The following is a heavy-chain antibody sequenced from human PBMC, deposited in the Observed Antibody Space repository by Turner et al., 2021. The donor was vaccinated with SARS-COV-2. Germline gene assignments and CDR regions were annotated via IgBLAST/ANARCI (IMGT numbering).Heavy chain of an antibody. CDR3: ARDHYYDSSGYTLDAFDI. Sequence: QVQLVESGGGVVQPGRSLRLSCAASGFTFSSYGRHWVRQAPGKGLEWVAGIWYDGSNKYYADSVKGRFTISRDKSKNTLYLQMNSLRAEDTAVYYCARDHYYDSSGYTLDAFDIWGQGTMVTISS. CDR2: IWYDGSNK. V-gene: IGHV3-33*01. J-gene: IGHJ3*02. D-gene: IGHD3-22*01. CDR1: GFTFSSYG.